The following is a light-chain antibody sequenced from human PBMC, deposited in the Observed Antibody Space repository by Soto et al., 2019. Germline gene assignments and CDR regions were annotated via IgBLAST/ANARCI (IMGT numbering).Light chain of an antibody. CDR1: QGISSY. Sequence: DIQLTQSPSFLSASVGDRVTITCRASQGISSYLAWYQQKPGKAPKLLIYAASTLQSGFPSRFSGSGSGTEFTLTISSLQPEDFATYYCQQPGTFGPGTKVDIK. CDR3: QQPGT. CDR2: AAS. J-gene: IGKJ3*01. V-gene: IGKV1-9*01.